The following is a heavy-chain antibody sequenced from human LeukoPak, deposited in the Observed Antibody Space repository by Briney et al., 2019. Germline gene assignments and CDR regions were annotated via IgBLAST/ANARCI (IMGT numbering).Heavy chain of an antibody. J-gene: IGHJ4*02. CDR1: GFTFSSYS. D-gene: IGHD1-26*01. CDR3: ARDRGRKQYYFDY. CDR2: ISSSSSYI. V-gene: IGHV3-21*01. Sequence: GGSLRLSCAASGFTFSSYSMNWVRQAPGKGLEWVSSISSSSSYIYYADSVKGRFTISRDNAKNSLYLQMNSLRAEDMAVYYCARDRGRKQYYFDYWGQGTLVTASS.